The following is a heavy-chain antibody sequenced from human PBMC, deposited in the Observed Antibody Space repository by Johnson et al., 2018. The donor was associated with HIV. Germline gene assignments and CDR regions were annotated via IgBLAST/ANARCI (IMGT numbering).Heavy chain of an antibody. CDR3: TTDVPGGPYYNAFDI. J-gene: IGHJ3*02. Sequence: VQLVESGGGLIQPGGSLRLSCAASGFTVSNYYMTWVRQSPGKGLEWVSVTYSGGSTYYADSVKGRFTISRDNSKNTLYLQMNSLKTEDTALYYCTTDVPGGPYYNAFDIWGQGQWSPSLQ. CDR1: GFTVSNYY. V-gene: IGHV3-53*01. D-gene: IGHD1-26*01. CDR2: TYSGGST.